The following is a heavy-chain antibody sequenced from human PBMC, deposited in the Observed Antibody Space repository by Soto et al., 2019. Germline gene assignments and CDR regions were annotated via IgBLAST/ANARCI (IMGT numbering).Heavy chain of an antibody. D-gene: IGHD3-3*01. Sequence: GXSLILSCAASGFTFSSYGMHCVRQAPGKGLEWVAVIWYDGSNKYYADSVKGRFTISRDNSKNTLYLQMNSLRTEDTAVYYCARALDFWSAYFDYWGQGSLVTVSS. J-gene: IGHJ4*02. CDR1: GFTFSSYG. CDR2: IWYDGSNK. V-gene: IGHV3-30*19. CDR3: ARALDFWSAYFDY.